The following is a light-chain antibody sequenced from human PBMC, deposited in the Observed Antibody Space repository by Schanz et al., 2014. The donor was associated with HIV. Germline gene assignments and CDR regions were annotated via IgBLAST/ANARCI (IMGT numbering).Light chain of an antibody. J-gene: IGKJ2*01. V-gene: IGKV1-5*01. Sequence: IQMTQSPATLSASVGDRVTITCRASQSIGDSLAWLQQKPGKAPKLLIYAASTLQSGVPSRFSGSGSGTEFTLTISSLQPEDFATYYCQQFNSFPNTFGQGTKLEIK. CDR2: AAS. CDR3: QQFNSFPNT. CDR1: QSIGDS.